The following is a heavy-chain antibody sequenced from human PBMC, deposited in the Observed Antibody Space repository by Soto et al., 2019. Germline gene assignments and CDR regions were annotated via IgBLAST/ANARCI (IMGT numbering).Heavy chain of an antibody. Sequence: QVQLQESGPGLVKPSGTLSLTCAVSGGSISSSNWWSWVRQPPGKGLEWIGEIYHSGSTNYNPSLKGRXPXSXDXXKNQVSLKLSSGTAADQAVYYCARVSGSYYYGMDVWGQGTTVTVSS. CDR2: IYHSGST. V-gene: IGHV4-4*02. CDR3: ARVSGSYYYGMDV. J-gene: IGHJ6*02. D-gene: IGHD1-26*01. CDR1: GGSISSSNW.